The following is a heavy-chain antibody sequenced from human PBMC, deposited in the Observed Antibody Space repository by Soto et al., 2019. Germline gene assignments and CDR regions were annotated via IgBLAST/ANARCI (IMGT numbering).Heavy chain of an antibody. CDR3: AREGDLDDSSGYIRAFDAFDI. CDR1: GGSISSSSYY. V-gene: IGHV4-39*07. CDR2: IYYSGST. Sequence: SETLSLTCTVSGGSISSSSYYWGWIRQPPGKGLEWIGSIYYSGSTNYNPSLKSRVTISVDTSKNQFSLKLSSVTAADTAVYYCAREGDLDDSSGYIRAFDAFDIWGQGTMVTVSS. D-gene: IGHD3-22*01. J-gene: IGHJ3*02.